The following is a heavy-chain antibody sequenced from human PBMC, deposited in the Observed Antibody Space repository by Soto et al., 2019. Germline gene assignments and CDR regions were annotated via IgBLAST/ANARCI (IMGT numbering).Heavy chain of an antibody. CDR2: IYYSGST. V-gene: IGHV4-59*01. CDR1: GGSISSYY. CDR3: ARDSYSSSWYSRYYGMDV. J-gene: IGHJ6*02. Sequence: SETLSLTCTVSGGSISSYYWSWIRQPPGKGLEWIGYIYYSGSTNYNPSLKSRVTISVDASKNQFSLKLSSVTAADTAVYYCARDSYSSSWYSRYYGMDVWGQGTRVTVSS. D-gene: IGHD6-13*01.